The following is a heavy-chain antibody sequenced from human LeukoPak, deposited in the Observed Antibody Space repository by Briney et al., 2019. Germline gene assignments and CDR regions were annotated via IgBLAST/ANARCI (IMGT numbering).Heavy chain of an antibody. D-gene: IGHD2-2*01. J-gene: IGHJ6*03. CDR2: INHSGST. CDR3: ARVGEDCSSSSCFDYYYYYYMDV. CDR1: GGSFSGYY. V-gene: IGHV4-34*01. Sequence: KPSETLSLTCAVYGGSFSGYYWSWLRQPPGKGLEWIGEINHSGSTNYNPSLKSRVTISVDTSKNQFSLKLSSVTAADTAVYYCARVGEDCSSSSCFDYYYYYYMDVWGKGTTVTVSS.